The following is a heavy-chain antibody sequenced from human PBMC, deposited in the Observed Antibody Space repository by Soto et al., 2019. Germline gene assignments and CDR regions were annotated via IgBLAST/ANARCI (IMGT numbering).Heavy chain of an antibody. CDR3: ARTLPGRGGMDI. Sequence: QVQLVQSGGEVKRPGASVKVSCKTSGYAFSNYAITWVRQAPGQGLEWMGWISTTNVNSNYAQEFRGRVTMTKDTSTTIAYMELRSLRPDDTAVYYCARTLPGRGGMDIWGQGTTVTVSS. V-gene: IGHV1-18*01. CDR2: ISTTNVNS. CDR1: GYAFSNYA. J-gene: IGHJ6*02. D-gene: IGHD3-10*01.